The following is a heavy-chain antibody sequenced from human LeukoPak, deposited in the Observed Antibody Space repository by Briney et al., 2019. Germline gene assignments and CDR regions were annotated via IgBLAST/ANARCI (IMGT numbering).Heavy chain of an antibody. CDR3: VRHISTNTGYFDS. V-gene: IGHV4-39*01. Sequence: SETLSLTCTVSGGSINSHSYYWGWIRQPPGKGLEWIGSVYYDGTSYSNPSLTSRAAVFVDTSRDEFSLDLSFVTAADTAVYYCVRHISTNTGYFDSCSQGTLVSVSS. J-gene: IGHJ4*02. CDR2: VYYDGTS. D-gene: IGHD5-24*01. CDR1: GGSINSHSYY.